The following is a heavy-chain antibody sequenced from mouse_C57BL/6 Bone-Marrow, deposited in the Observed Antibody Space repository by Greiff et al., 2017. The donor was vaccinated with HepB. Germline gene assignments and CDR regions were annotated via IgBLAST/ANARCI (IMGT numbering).Heavy chain of an antibody. Sequence: DVMLVESGGDLVKPGGSLKLSCAASGFTFSSYGMSWVRQTPDKRLEWVATISSGGSYTYYPDSVKGRFTISRDNAKNTLYLQMSSLKSEDTAMYYCARHSYGFDYWGQGTTLTVSS. CDR3: ARHSYGFDY. J-gene: IGHJ2*01. CDR1: GFTFSSYG. V-gene: IGHV5-6*02. CDR2: ISSGGSYT. D-gene: IGHD1-1*01.